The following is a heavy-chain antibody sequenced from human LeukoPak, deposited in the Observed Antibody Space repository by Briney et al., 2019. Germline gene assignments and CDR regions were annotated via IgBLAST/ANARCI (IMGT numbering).Heavy chain of an antibody. J-gene: IGHJ4*02. CDR3: AKGGRVVPAAR. V-gene: IGHV4-59*01. CDR2: IYYSGST. CDR1: GGSISSYY. Sequence: PSETLSPTCTVSGGSISSYYWSWIRQPPGKGLEWIGYIYYSGSTNYNPSLKSRVTISVDTSKNQFSLKLSSVTAADTAVYYCAKGGRVVPAARWGQGNLVTVSS. D-gene: IGHD2-2*01.